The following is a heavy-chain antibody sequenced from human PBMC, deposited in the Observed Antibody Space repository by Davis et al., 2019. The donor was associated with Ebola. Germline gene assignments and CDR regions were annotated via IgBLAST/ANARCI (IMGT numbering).Heavy chain of an antibody. CDR2: IYYSGST. D-gene: IGHD6-13*01. CDR1: GGSISSSSYY. Sequence: PSETLSLTCTVSGGSISSSSYYWGWLRQPPGKGLEWIGIIYYSGSTYYNPSLKSRVTISVDTSKNQFSLKLSSVTAAETAVYYCARHWIGGSSWLYFDYWGQGTLVTVSS. CDR3: ARHWIGGSSWLYFDY. J-gene: IGHJ4*02. V-gene: IGHV4-39*01.